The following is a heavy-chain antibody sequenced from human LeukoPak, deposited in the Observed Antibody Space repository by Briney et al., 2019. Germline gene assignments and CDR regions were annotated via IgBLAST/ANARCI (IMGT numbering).Heavy chain of an antibody. CDR3: ANADRFCSGSCHVPDAFDF. V-gene: IGHV4-30-2*01. CDR2: IYDGGRT. J-gene: IGHJ3*01. D-gene: IGHD2-15*01. Sequence: SETLSLTCTVSGASISSGDYYWTWLRQPPGKGLEWMGYIYDGGRTDFNPSLKSRVTISVDRSKNQFSLKLSSVTAADTAVYYCANADRFCSGSCHVPDAFDFWGQGTMVTVSS. CDR1: GASISSGDYY.